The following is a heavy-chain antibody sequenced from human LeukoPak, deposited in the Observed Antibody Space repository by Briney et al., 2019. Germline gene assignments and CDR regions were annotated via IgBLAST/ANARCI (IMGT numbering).Heavy chain of an antibody. Sequence: GGSLRLSCAASGFTFSSYSMNWVRQAPGKGLEWVSYISSSSSTIYYADSVKGRFTISRDNAKNSLYLQMNSLRAEDTAVYYCARDVVADTANYFDYWGQGTLVTVSS. V-gene: IGHV3-48*01. D-gene: IGHD2-15*01. CDR2: ISSSSSTI. CDR3: ARDVVADTANYFDY. J-gene: IGHJ4*02. CDR1: GFTFSSYS.